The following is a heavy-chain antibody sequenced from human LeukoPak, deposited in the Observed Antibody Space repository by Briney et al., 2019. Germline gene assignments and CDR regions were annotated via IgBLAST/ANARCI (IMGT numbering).Heavy chain of an antibody. CDR3: ATAHKYYLDY. Sequence: PGGSLRLSCAASGFTFSSYEMNWVRQAPGKGLEWVAYISSGGSTIYYADSVKGRFTISRDNAKNSVYLQMNSLRAEDTAVYDCATAHKYYLDYWGQGTLVTVSS. J-gene: IGHJ4*02. CDR1: GFTFSSYE. CDR2: ISSGGSTI. V-gene: IGHV3-48*03.